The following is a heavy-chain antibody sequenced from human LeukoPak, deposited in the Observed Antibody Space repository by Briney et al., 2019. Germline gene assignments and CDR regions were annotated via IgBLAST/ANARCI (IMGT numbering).Heavy chain of an antibody. V-gene: IGHV3-9*01. CDR2: ISWNSGSI. CDR3: ARGYSGYDFSVRDYYYMDV. CDR1: GFTFDDYA. Sequence: GGSLRLSCAASGFTFDDYAMHWVRQAPGKGLEWVSGISWNSGSIGYADSVKGRFTISRDNAKNSLYLQMNSLRAEDTALYYCARGYSGYDFSVRDYYYMDVWGKGTTVTVSS. J-gene: IGHJ6*03. D-gene: IGHD5-12*01.